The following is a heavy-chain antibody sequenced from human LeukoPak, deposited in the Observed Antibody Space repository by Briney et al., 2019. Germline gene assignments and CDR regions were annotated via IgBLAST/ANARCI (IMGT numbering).Heavy chain of an antibody. J-gene: IGHJ4*02. D-gene: IGHD3-9*01. CDR1: GGSFSSYY. V-gene: IGHV4-4*07. CDR2: IYTSGST. CDR3: ARTRYYDILTGHQPFDY. Sequence: SETLSLTCTVSGGSFSSYYWSWIRQPAGKGLEWIGRIYTSGSTNYNPSLKSRVTISVDTSKNQFSLKLSSVTAADTAVYYCARTRYYDILTGHQPFDYWGQGTLVTVSS.